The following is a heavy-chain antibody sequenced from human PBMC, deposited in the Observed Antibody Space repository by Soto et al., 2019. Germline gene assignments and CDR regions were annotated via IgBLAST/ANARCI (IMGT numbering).Heavy chain of an antibody. Sequence: DVHLVESGGGLVQPGRSLRLSCAASGFIFDDFAMHWVRQAPGKGLEWVSGISWNSGSTDYAASVKGRFIISRDNARNSLYLQMNSLRPEDTALYYCARDTDSDTWNDPFEYWGQGALVIVS. CDR1: GFIFDDFA. CDR2: ISWNSGST. V-gene: IGHV3-9*01. D-gene: IGHD1-1*01. J-gene: IGHJ4*02. CDR3: ARDTDSDTWNDPFEY.